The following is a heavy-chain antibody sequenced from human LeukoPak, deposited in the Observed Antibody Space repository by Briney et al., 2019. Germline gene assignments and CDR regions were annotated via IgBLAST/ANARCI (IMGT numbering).Heavy chain of an antibody. D-gene: IGHD5-12*01. CDR2: INPAGSET. Sequence: QPGGSLRLSCAASGFSFHAYWMAWVRQAPGTGLEWVANINPAGSETFHVDPVKGRFSISRDHAKNLVYLQMNSLRAEDTAVYYCATFGLVAALDLWGQGTLVTVSS. CDR3: ATFGLVAALDL. J-gene: IGHJ4*02. CDR1: GFSFHAYW. V-gene: IGHV3-7*01.